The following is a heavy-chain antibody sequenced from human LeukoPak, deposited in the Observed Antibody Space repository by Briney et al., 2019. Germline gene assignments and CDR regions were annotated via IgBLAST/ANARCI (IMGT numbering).Heavy chain of an antibody. Sequence: PGRSLRLSCAASGFNFSNYAMHWVRQAPGKGLDWVALVSVDKTNKYYSDSVRGRFTISRDNSKNTFYLQMHSLRSDDTAFYYCAKASEVGIPSASTWAAHLDHWGQGTLVTVSS. J-gene: IGHJ4*02. CDR1: GFNFSNYA. V-gene: IGHV3-30*18. D-gene: IGHD2-15*01. CDR3: AKASEVGIPSASTWAAHLDH. CDR2: VSVDKTNK.